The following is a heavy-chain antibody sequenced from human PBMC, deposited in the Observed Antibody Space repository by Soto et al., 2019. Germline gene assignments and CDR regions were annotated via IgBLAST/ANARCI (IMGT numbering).Heavy chain of an antibody. Sequence: GASVKVSCKASGGTFSSYTISWVRQAPGQGLELMGGIIPIFGIANYAQKFQGRVTITADESTSTAYMELSSLRSEDTAVYYCARTYYDILTGPAFDIWGQGTMVTVSS. V-gene: IGHV1-69*13. D-gene: IGHD3-9*01. CDR3: ARTYYDILTGPAFDI. CDR1: GGTFSSYT. J-gene: IGHJ3*02. CDR2: IIPIFGIA.